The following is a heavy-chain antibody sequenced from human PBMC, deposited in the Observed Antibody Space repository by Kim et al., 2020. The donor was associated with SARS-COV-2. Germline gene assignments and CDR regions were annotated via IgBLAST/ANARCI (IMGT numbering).Heavy chain of an antibody. J-gene: IGHJ5*02. V-gene: IGHV3-23*01. CDR3: AKTGTIAVAGFDP. Sequence: YADSVKGRFTISRDNSKNTLYLQMNSLRAEDTAVYYCAKTGTIAVAGFDPWGQGTLVTVSS. D-gene: IGHD6-19*01.